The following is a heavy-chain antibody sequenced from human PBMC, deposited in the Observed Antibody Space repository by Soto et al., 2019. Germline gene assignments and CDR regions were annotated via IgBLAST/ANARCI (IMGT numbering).Heavy chain of an antibody. CDR3: ARSQGSSTSLEIYYYYYYGMDV. Sequence: QVQLVQSGAEVKKPGSSVKVSCKASGGTFSSYAISWVRQAPGQGFEWMGGIIPISGTANYAQKFQGRVTITADESTSTANMELSSLRSQDTAVYYCARSQGSSTSLEIYYYYYYGMDVWGQGTTVTVSS. V-gene: IGHV1-69*01. CDR1: GGTFSSYA. CDR2: IIPISGTA. J-gene: IGHJ6*02. D-gene: IGHD2-2*01.